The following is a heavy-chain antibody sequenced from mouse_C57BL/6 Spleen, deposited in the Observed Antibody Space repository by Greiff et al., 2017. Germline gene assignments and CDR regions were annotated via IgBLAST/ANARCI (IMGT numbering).Heavy chain of an antibody. D-gene: IGHD1-1*02. J-gene: IGHJ4*01. V-gene: IGHV10-1*01. Sequence: EVQWVESGGGLVQPKGSLKLSCAASGFSFNTYAMNWVRQAPGKGLEWVARIRSKSNNYATYYADSVKDRFTISRDDSESMLYLQMNNLTTEDTAMDYCVRGGRGGGDAMDYWGQGTSVTVSS. CDR3: VRGGRGGGDAMDY. CDR1: GFSFNTYA. CDR2: IRSKSNNYAT.